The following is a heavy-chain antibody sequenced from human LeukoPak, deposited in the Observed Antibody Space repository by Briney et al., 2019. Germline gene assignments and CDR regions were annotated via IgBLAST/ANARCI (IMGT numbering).Heavy chain of an antibody. D-gene: IGHD5-18*01. V-gene: IGHV4-59*10. CDR3: ARGTAMVNYYYMDV. CDR2: IYTSGST. J-gene: IGHJ6*03. Sequence: SETLSLTCAVYGGSFSGYYWSWIHQPPGKGLEWIGRIYTSGSTNYNPSLKSRVTMSVDTSKNQFSLKLSSVTAADTAVYYCARGTAMVNYYYMDVWGKGTTVTVSS. CDR1: GGSFSGYY.